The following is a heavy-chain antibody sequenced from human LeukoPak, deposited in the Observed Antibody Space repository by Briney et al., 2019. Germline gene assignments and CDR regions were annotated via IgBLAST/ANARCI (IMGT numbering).Heavy chain of an antibody. CDR3: ARGYSSSWNYFDY. Sequence: AETLSLTCTVSGGSISSYWWSWIRQPPGRGLEWIGYVFDSGPTNYNPSLKSRVTISVDTSKKQFSLKLSSVTAADTAVYYCARGYSSSWNYFDYWGQGTLVTVSS. D-gene: IGHD6-13*01. CDR1: GGSISSYW. CDR2: VFDSGPT. V-gene: IGHV4-59*01. J-gene: IGHJ4*02.